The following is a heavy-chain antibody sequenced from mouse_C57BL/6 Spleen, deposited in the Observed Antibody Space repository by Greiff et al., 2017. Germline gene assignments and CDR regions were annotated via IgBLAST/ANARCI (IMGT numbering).Heavy chain of an antibody. Sequence: QVQLQQSGAELVKPGASVKLSCKASGYTFTEYTIHWVKQRSGQGLAWIGWFYPGSGSIKYNEKFKDKDTLTADKSSSTVYMELSRLTSEDSAVYFCTRHGSSLGGYAMDYWGQGTSVTVSS. CDR3: TRHGSSLGGYAMDY. CDR2: FYPGSGSI. V-gene: IGHV1-62-2*01. CDR1: GYTFTEYT. J-gene: IGHJ4*01. D-gene: IGHD1-1*01.